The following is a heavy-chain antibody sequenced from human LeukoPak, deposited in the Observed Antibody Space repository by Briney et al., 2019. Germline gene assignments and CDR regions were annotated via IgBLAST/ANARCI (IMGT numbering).Heavy chain of an antibody. J-gene: IGHJ4*02. CDR2: LNPNTGNT. Sequence: GASVKVSCKASGYTFSSFDINWVRQATGQGLEWMGWLNPNTGNTDYAQKFQGRVTMTRDISRSTAYLELSSLRSEDTAIYYCARASRITLDRRGVVDPPTHYWGQGTLVTVSS. CDR3: ARASRITLDRRGVVDPPTHY. D-gene: IGHD3-10*01. CDR1: GYTFSSFD. V-gene: IGHV1-8*01.